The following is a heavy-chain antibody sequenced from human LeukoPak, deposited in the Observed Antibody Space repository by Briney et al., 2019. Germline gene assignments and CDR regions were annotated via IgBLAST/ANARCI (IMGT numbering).Heavy chain of an antibody. Sequence: SETLSLTCAVYGGSFSGYYWSWIRQPPGKGLEWIGSIYYRGRTYYSPSLKSRVSISVDTSKNQLSLRLSSVTAADTAVYYCARDVPTGYHDYWGQGTLVTVSS. CDR1: GGSFSGYY. J-gene: IGHJ4*02. CDR2: IYYRGRT. V-gene: IGHV4-34*01. CDR3: ARDVPTGYHDY. D-gene: IGHD3-9*01.